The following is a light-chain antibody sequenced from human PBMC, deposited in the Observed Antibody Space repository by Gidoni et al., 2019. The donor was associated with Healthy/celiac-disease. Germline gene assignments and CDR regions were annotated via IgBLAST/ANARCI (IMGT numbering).Light chain of an antibody. J-gene: IGKJ4*01. V-gene: IGKV1-5*03. CDR1: QSISSW. Sequence: IQMTQSPSTLSASVGDRVTITCRASQSISSWLAWYQQKPGKAPKLLIYKASSLESGVPSRFSGSGSGTEFTLTISSLQPDDFATYYCQQYNSYSPFFGGGTKVEIK. CDR2: KAS. CDR3: QQYNSYSPF.